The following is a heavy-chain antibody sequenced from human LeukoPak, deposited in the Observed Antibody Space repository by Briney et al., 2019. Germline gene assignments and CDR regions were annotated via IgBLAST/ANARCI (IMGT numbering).Heavy chain of an antibody. J-gene: IGHJ6*04. D-gene: IGHD5/OR15-5a*01. Sequence: MSSETLSLTCAVYGGSFSGYYWSWNRQPPGKGLEWIGEINHSGSTNYNPSLKSRVTISVDTSKNQFSLKLSSVTAADTAVYYCATLRRSNGMDVWGKGTTVTVSS. CDR2: INHSGST. CDR1: GGSFSGYY. V-gene: IGHV4-34*01. CDR3: ATLRRSNGMDV.